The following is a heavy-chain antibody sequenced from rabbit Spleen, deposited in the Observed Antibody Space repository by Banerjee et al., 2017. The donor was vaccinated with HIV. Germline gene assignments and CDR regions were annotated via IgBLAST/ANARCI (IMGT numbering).Heavy chain of an antibody. J-gene: IGHJ4*01. D-gene: IGHD4-2*01. CDR2: IYADSSGST. CDR3: ARDGAGYGGHGGATL. Sequence: QSLEESGGDLVKPGASLTLTCTASGFSFSSSYYMCWVRQAPGKGLECIACIYADSSGSTYYTSWAKGRFTISSTSPTTVTLQMTSLTVADTATYFCARDGAGYGGHGGATLWGPGTLVTVS. V-gene: IGHV1S40*01. CDR1: GFSFSSSYY.